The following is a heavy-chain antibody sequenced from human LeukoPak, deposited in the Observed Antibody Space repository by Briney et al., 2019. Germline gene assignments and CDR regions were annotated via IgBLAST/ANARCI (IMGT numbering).Heavy chain of an antibody. J-gene: IGHJ4*02. CDR3: AKDPLWFGENF. CDR1: GFTFTGYA. D-gene: IGHD3-10*01. CDR2: ISNGGGST. Sequence: PGGSLRLSCAASGFTFTGYAMSWVRQAPGKGLEWVSGISNGGGSTYYADSVKGRFTISRDNSKNTLYLQMNSLRAEDTAVYYCAKDPLWFGENFWGQGTLVTVSS. V-gene: IGHV3-23*01.